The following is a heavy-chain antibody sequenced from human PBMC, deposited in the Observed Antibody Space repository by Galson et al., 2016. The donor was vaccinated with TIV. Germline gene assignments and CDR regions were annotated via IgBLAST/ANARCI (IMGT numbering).Heavy chain of an antibody. CDR2: VYYSGRT. J-gene: IGHJ3*02. CDR3: VRDADPYYHACDI. D-gene: IGHD3-22*01. CDR1: GGSIKNGDFF. V-gene: IGHV4-30-4*01. Sequence: TLSLTCTVFGGSIKNGDFFWTWIRQPPGKGLEWIGYVYYSGRTNYSPSLQSRLSLSVDTSKNQFSLRLSSVTAADTADYYCVRDADPYYHACDIWGQGTMVAVSS.